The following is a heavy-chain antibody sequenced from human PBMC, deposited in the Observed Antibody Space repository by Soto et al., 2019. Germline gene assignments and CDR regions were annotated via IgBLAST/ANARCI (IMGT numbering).Heavy chain of an antibody. V-gene: IGHV3-33*01. J-gene: IGHJ4*02. CDR3: ARDEGVIPDFDY. D-gene: IGHD3-16*02. CDR1: GFTFSSYG. CDR2: IWYDGSNK. Sequence: GGSLRLSCAASGFTFSSYGMHWVRQAPGKGLEWVAVIWYDGSNKYYADSVKGRFTISRDNSKNTLYLQMNSLRAEDTAVYYCARDEGVIPDFDYWGQGTLVTVSS.